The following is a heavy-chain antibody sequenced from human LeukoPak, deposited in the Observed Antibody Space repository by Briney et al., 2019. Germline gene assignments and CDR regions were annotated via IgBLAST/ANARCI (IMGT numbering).Heavy chain of an antibody. D-gene: IGHD1-1*01. V-gene: IGHV3-21*01. CDR3: ARKMKTGDRVGSFDI. Sequence: GGSLRLSCAASGFSFSRHNMNWVRQAPMKGLEWVSSIGSDGSYIYYADSVQGRFTISRDNAKNSLYLQMNSLTAEDTAVYYCARKMKTGDRVGSFDIWGRGTMVTVSS. CDR1: GFSFSRHN. J-gene: IGHJ3*02. CDR2: IGSDGSYI.